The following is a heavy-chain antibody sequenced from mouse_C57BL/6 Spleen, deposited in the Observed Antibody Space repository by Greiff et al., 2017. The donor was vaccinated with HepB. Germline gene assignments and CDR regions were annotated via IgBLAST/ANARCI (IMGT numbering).Heavy chain of an antibody. Sequence: EVQVVESGGGLVQPGGSLKLSCAASGFTFSDYYMYWVRQTPEKRLEWVAYISNGGGSTYYPDTVKGRFTISRDNAKNTLYLQMSRLKSEDTAMYYCARQGYDDYGWFAYWGQGTLVTVSA. CDR3: ARQGYDDYGWFAY. V-gene: IGHV5-12*01. D-gene: IGHD2-4*01. CDR2: ISNGGGST. J-gene: IGHJ3*01. CDR1: GFTFSDYY.